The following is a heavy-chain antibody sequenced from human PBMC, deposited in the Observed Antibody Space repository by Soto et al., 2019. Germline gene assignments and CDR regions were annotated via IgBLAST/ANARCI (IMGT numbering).Heavy chain of an antibody. CDR2: IIPVIGKP. CDR3: ATGEWELPHS. Sequence: QVQLVQSGAEVKKPGSSVKVSCKASGGSFSNDPLSWVRQAPGQGLEWMGGIIPVIGKPDYAQKYQGRVTIAADESTSTAYMELTNLVSQDTAMYYCATGEWELPHSWGQGSLLTVSS. CDR1: GGSFSNDP. V-gene: IGHV1-69*01. J-gene: IGHJ5*02. D-gene: IGHD1-26*01.